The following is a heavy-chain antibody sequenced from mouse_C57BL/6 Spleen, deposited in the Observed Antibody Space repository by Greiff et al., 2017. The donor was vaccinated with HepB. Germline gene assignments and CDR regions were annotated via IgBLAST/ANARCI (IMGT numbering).Heavy chain of an antibody. J-gene: IGHJ2*01. Sequence: QVQLQQSGAELVRPGTSVKVSCKASGYAFTNYLIEWVKQRPGQGLEWIGVINPGSGGTNYNEKFKGKATLTADKSSSTAYMQLSSLTSEDSAVYFCARNDYGSSDWGQGTTLTVSS. V-gene: IGHV1-54*01. CDR3: ARNDYGSSD. CDR1: GYAFTNYL. CDR2: INPGSGGT. D-gene: IGHD1-1*01.